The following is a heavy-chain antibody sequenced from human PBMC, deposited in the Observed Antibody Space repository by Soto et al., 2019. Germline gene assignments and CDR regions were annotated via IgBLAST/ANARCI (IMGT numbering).Heavy chain of an antibody. V-gene: IGHV1-8*01. D-gene: IGHD3-16*02. CDR1: GYTFTSYD. CDR3: ARGAPYDYVWGSYRSWWEY. J-gene: IGHJ4*02. Sequence: QVQLVQSGAEVKKPGASVKVSCKASGYTFTSYDINWVRQATGQGLEWMGWMNPNSSNTGYAQKFQGRVTMTRNTSISTDYKEMSSLRSEDTAVYYCARGAPYDYVWGSYRSWWEYWGQGTLVTVSS. CDR2: MNPNSSNT.